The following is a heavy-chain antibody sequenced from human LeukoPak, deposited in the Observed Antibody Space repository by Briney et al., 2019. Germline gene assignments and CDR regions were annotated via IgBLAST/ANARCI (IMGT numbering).Heavy chain of an antibody. V-gene: IGHV5-10-1*01. Sequence: GESLKISCKGSGYSFTSYWISWVRQLPGKGLEWMGRIDPSDSYTNYSPSFQGHVTISADKSISTAYLQWSSLKASDTATYYCARLKDILTGYYTDDAFDIWGQGTMVTVSS. J-gene: IGHJ3*02. CDR3: ARLKDILTGYYTDDAFDI. CDR1: GYSFTSYW. CDR2: IDPSDSYT. D-gene: IGHD3-9*01.